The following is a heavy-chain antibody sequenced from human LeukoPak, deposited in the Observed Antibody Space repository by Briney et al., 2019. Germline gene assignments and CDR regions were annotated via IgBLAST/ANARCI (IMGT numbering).Heavy chain of an antibody. V-gene: IGHV4-34*01. CDR2: INHSGST. CDR3: ARVGGSGSYYPPSYYFDY. Sequence: SETLSLTCAVYGGSFSGYYWSWIRQPPGKGLEWIGEINHSGSTNYNPSLKSRVTISVDTSKNQFSLKLSSVTAADTAVYYCARVGGSGSYYPPSYYFDYWGQGTLVTVSS. D-gene: IGHD3-10*01. CDR1: GGSFSGYY. J-gene: IGHJ4*02.